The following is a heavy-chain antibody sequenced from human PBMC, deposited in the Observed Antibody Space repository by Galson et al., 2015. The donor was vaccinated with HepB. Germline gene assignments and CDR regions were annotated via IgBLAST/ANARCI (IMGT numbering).Heavy chain of an antibody. D-gene: IGHD2-15*01. V-gene: IGHV1-3*01. CDR3: ARPPYCSGGVCYDY. Sequence: SVKVSCKASGYTFTSYAMHWVRQAPGQRLEWMGWINAGNGNTKYSQKFQGRVTITRDTSASTAYMELSRLRSDDTAVYYCARPPYCSGGVCYDYWGQGTLVTVSS. J-gene: IGHJ4*02. CDR2: INAGNGNT. CDR1: GYTFTSYA.